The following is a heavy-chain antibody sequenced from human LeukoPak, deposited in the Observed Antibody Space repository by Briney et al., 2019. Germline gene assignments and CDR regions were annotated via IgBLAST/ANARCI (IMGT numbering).Heavy chain of an antibody. Sequence: ASVKVSCKASGYTFTSYAIHWVRQAPGQGLEWMGWINPNSGGTNYAQKFQGRVTMTRDTSISTAYMELSRLRSDDTAVYYCAREGAAGTNLSDVDTAMAHDYWGQGTLVTVSS. J-gene: IGHJ4*02. CDR3: AREGAAGTNLSDVDTAMAHDY. D-gene: IGHD5-18*01. CDR2: INPNSGGT. V-gene: IGHV1-2*02. CDR1: GYTFTSYA.